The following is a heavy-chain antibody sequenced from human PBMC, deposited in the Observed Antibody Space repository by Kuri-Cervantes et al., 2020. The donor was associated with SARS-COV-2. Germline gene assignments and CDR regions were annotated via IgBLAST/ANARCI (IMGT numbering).Heavy chain of an antibody. V-gene: IGHV2-5*01. D-gene: IGHD2-15*01. Sequence: SGPTLVKPTQTLTLTCTFSGFSLSTSGVGVGWIRQPPGKALEWLALIYWNDDKRYSPSLKSRLTITKDTSKNQVVLTMTNMDPVDTATYYCAHRLRREYCSGSNCYGFDYWGQGTLVTVSS. CDR3: AHRLRREYCSGSNCYGFDY. CDR2: IYWNDDK. CDR1: GFSLSTSGVG. J-gene: IGHJ4*02.